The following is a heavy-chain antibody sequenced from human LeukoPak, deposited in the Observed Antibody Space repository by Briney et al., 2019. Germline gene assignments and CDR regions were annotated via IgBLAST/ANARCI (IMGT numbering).Heavy chain of an antibody. V-gene: IGHV3-23*01. CDR3: AKDLGTDYYYYYMDV. J-gene: IGHJ6*03. CDR2: VSSGDGIT. CDR1: GFTFSSYA. Sequence: GGSLRLSCAASGFTFSSYAMSWVRQAPGKGLEWVSTVSSGDGITYYADSVKGRFTISRDNAKNSLYLQMNSLRAEDMALYYCAKDLGTDYYYYYMDVWGKGTTVTVSS. D-gene: IGHD1-1*01.